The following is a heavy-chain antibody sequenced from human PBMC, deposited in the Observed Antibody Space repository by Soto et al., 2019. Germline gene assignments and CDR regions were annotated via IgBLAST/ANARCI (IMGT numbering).Heavy chain of an antibody. Sequence: SETLSLTCTVSGGSISSSSYYWGWIRQPPGKGLEWIGSIYYSGSTYYNPSLKSRVTISVDTSKNQFSLKLSSVTAADTAVYYCARLYYDSSGPILDYWGQGTLVTVSS. J-gene: IGHJ4*02. V-gene: IGHV4-39*01. D-gene: IGHD3-22*01. CDR1: GGSISSSSYY. CDR3: ARLYYDSSGPILDY. CDR2: IYYSGST.